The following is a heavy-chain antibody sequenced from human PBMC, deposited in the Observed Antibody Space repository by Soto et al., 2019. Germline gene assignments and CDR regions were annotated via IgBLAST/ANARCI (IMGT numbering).Heavy chain of an antibody. CDR1: GFTLSNYC. J-gene: IGHJ4*02. D-gene: IGHD3-22*01. CDR2: ISGSGGST. CDR3: AKDPTYYYDSSGYYFVY. V-gene: IGHV3-23*01. Sequence: GGCLRLSCAAAGFTLSNYCMGWVRQAPGEGLEWVSAISGSGGSTYYAASVKGRFTISRDNSKNTLYLQMNSLRAEDTAVYYCAKDPTYYYDSSGYYFVYWGQGTLVTVSS.